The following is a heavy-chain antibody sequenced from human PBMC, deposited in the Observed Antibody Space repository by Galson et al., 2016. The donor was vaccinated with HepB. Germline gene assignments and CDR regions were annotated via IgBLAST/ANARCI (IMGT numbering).Heavy chain of an antibody. CDR2: VYPGNSEI. J-gene: IGHJ3*01. CDR3: ARHECRGSDCFSAYDF. V-gene: IGHV5-51*01. D-gene: IGHD2-21*02. CDR1: GYRFANYW. Sequence: QSGAEVKKPGESLTISCKGSGYRFANYWIGWVRQMPGKGLESMGTVYPGNSEIRYSPSFQGQVTISADKSITTVYLQWSSLKAADSAIYYCARHECRGSDCFSAYDFWGQGTVVTVSS.